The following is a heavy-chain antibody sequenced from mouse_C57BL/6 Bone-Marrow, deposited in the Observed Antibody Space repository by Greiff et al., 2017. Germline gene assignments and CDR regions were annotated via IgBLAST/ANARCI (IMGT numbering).Heavy chain of an antibody. J-gene: IGHJ3*01. V-gene: IGHV1-81*01. Sequence: VKVVESGAELARPGASVKLSCKASGYTFTSYGISWVKQRTGQGLEWIGEIYPRSGNTYYNEKFKGKATLTADKSSSTAYMELRSLTSEDSAVYFCAREVRGFAYWGQGTLVTVSA. CDR2: IYPRSGNT. CDR1: GYTFTSYG. CDR3: AREVRGFAY.